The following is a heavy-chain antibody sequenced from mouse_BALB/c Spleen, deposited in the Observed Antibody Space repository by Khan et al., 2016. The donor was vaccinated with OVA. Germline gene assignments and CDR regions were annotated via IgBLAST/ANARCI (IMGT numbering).Heavy chain of an antibody. CDR1: GFDFSRYW. D-gene: IGHD2-4*01. J-gene: IGHJ4*01. V-gene: IGHV4-1*02. Sequence: DVQLQESGGGLVQPGGSLKLSCAASGFDFSRYWMSWVRQAPGKGLEWIGEINPDSSTINYTPSLKDKFIISRDNAKNTLYLQMSKVRSEDTALYYCARWGYDYGAMDYWGQGTSVTVSS. CDR3: ARWGYDYGAMDY. CDR2: INPDSSTI.